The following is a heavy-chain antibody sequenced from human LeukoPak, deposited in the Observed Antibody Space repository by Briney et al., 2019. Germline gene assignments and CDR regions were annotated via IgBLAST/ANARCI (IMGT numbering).Heavy chain of an antibody. CDR1: GGTFSSYA. CDR3: VRDMGGYDFYFNY. CDR2: IIPMFGTG. J-gene: IGHJ4*02. D-gene: IGHD5-12*01. V-gene: IGHV1-69*01. Sequence: ASVKVSCTASGGTFSSYAISWVRQAPGQGLEWMGGIIPMFGTGNYAQKFQGRVTITADESTSTAYMELSSLRSEDTAVYYCVRDMGGYDFYFNYWGQGTLVTVSS.